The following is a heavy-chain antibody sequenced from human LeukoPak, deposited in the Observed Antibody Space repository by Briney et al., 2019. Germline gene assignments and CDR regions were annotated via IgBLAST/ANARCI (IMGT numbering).Heavy chain of an antibody. Sequence: PGGSLRLSCAASGFTFNDYYMSWIRQAPGKGLEWILYISSGGGTTHYVDSVKGRFTISRDNAKNSLYLQMNSLSAEDTAVYYCARVSYGDYAWYFDLWGRGTLITVSS. CDR1: GFTFNDYY. CDR3: ARVSYGDYAWYFDL. V-gene: IGHV3-11*01. D-gene: IGHD4-17*01. J-gene: IGHJ2*01. CDR2: ISSGGGTT.